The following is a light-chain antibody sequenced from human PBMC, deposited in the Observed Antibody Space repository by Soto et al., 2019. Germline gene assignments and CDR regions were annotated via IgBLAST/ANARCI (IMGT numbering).Light chain of an antibody. CDR3: SSYAGSNNWV. CDR1: STDVGNYNY. J-gene: IGLJ3*02. CDR2: DVN. Sequence: HSALTQPPSASGSPGQSLTISCTGTSTDVGNYNYVSWYQRHPGKAPKLMISDVNRRPSGVPDRFSGSKSGNTASLTVSGLQAEDEADYYCSSYAGSNNWVFGGGTKLTVL. V-gene: IGLV2-8*01.